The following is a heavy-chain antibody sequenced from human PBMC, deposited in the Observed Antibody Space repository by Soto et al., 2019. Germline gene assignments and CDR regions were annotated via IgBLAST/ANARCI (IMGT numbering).Heavy chain of an antibody. CDR3: ARHVGKMTTMTPRWFDP. D-gene: IGHD4-17*01. J-gene: IGHJ5*02. CDR1: GYTFSIYW. V-gene: IGHV5-51*01. Sequence: PGESLKISCKASGYTFSIYWIGWVRQMPGKGLEWMGIIYPGDSDTRYSPSFQGQVTISADKSITTAYLQWSSLQASDTAIYYCARHVGKMTTMTPRWFDPWGQGTLVTVSS. CDR2: IYPGDSDT.